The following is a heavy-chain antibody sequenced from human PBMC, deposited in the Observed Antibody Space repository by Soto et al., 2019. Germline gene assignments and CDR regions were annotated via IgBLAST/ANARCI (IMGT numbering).Heavy chain of an antibody. CDR3: ARGYYGSGSYPFDY. CDR1: GYTFTSYG. CDR2: ISAYNGNT. J-gene: IGHJ4*02. V-gene: IGHV1-18*01. Sequence: QVQLVQSGAEVKKPGASVKVSCKASGYTFTSYGINRVRQAPGQGLEWMRWISAYNGNTNYAQKLQGRVTMNTDTSTGTAYMELRSMRSDDTAVYYCARGYYGSGSYPFDYWGQGTLVTVSS. D-gene: IGHD3-10*01.